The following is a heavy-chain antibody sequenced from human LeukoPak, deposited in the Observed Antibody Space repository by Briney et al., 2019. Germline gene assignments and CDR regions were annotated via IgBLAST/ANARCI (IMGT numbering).Heavy chain of an antibody. J-gene: IGHJ4*02. V-gene: IGHV3-23*01. CDR1: GFTFSSYA. CDR3: AKDQGAYYYGSGSYYNGPPDYFDY. CDR2: ISGSGGST. Sequence: GGSLRLSCAASGFTFSSYAMSWVRQAPGKGLEWVSAISGSGGSTHYADSVKGRFTISRDNSKNTLYLQMNSLRAEDTAVYYCAKDQGAYYYGSGSYYNGPPDYFDYWGQGTLVTVSS. D-gene: IGHD3-10*01.